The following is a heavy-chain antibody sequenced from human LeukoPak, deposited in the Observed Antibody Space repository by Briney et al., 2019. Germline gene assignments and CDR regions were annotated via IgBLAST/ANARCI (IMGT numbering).Heavy chain of an antibody. V-gene: IGHV3-23*01. CDR3: ARDWTDYYSNRNIDY. J-gene: IGHJ4*02. CDR1: GFTFSSSA. D-gene: IGHD4-11*01. CDR2: ISGNDGST. Sequence: GGSLRLSCAASGFTFSSSAMSWVRQAPGKGLEWVSGISGNDGSTFYADSVKGRFTISRDNSKNTLYLQMNSLRAEDTAVYYCARDWTDYYSNRNIDYWGQGTLVTVSS.